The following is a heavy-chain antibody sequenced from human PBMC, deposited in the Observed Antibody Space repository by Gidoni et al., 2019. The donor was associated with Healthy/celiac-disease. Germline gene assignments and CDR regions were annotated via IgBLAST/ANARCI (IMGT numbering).Heavy chain of an antibody. D-gene: IGHD3-3*01. Sequence: QVQLQESGPGLVKPSQTLSLTCTVSGGSISSGDYYSSWIRQPPGKGLEWSGYIYYSGSTYYNPSLKSRVTISVDTSKNQFSLKLSSVTAADTAVYYCAREPEYYDFWSGYYNWRAEGWFDPWGQGTLVTVSS. CDR2: IYYSGST. CDR1: GGSISSGDYY. J-gene: IGHJ5*02. V-gene: IGHV4-30-4*01. CDR3: AREPEYYDFWSGYYNWRAEGWFDP.